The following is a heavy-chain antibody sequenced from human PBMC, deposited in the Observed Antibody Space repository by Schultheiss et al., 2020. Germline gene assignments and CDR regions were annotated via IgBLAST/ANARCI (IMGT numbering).Heavy chain of an antibody. CDR2: IYYDGRNK. J-gene: IGHJ4*02. CDR1: GFSFSTYG. Sequence: GGSLRLSCAASGFSFSTYGIHWVRQAPGKGLEWVAVIYYDGRNKYYADSVKGRFTISRDNSKNTLYLQMNSLRAEDTAIYYCARDPEAGSSWYSALGYFDLWGQGTRVTVYS. CDR3: ARDPEAGSSWYSALGYFDL. V-gene: IGHV3-33*01. D-gene: IGHD6-13*01.